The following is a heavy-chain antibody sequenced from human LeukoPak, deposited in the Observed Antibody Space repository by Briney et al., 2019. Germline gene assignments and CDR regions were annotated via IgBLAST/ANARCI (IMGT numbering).Heavy chain of an antibody. D-gene: IGHD2-21*02. J-gene: IGHJ4*02. Sequence: GGSLRLSCAASGFTFSSYAMSWVRQAPGKGLEWVSAISGSGGSTYYADSVKGRFTISRDNSKNTLYLQMNSLKIEDTAVYYCTREGTYGDFHDYWGQGTLVTVSS. CDR3: TREGTYGDFHDY. CDR1: GFTFSSYA. V-gene: IGHV3-23*01. CDR2: ISGSGGST.